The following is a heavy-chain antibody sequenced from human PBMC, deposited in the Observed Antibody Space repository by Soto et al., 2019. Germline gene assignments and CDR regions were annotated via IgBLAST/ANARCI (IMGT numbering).Heavy chain of an antibody. CDR1: GFTFSSYG. D-gene: IGHD2-2*01. Sequence: PGGSLRLSCAASGFTFSSYGMHWVRQAPGKGLEWVAVIWYDGSNKYYADSVKGRFTISRDNSKNTLYLQINSLKAEDTAVYFCARDVVPMPLVVGGACDCWGPASLVIVSS. CDR3: ARDVVPMPLVVGGACDC. V-gene: IGHV3-33*01. CDR2: IWYDGSNK. J-gene: IGHJ1*01.